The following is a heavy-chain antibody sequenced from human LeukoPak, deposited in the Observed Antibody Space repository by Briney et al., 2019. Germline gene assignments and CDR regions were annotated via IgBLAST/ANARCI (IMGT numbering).Heavy chain of an antibody. V-gene: IGHV3-48*03. D-gene: IGHD2-15*01. CDR3: AREGLGFDY. Sequence: GGSLRLSCAASGFTFSSYEMNWVRQAPRKGLEWVSYISSSGNTIYYADSVKGRFTISRDNAKNSLYLQMNSLRVEDTAVYCAREGLGFDYWGQGTLVTVSS. J-gene: IGHJ4*02. CDR1: GFTFSSYE. CDR2: ISSSGNTI.